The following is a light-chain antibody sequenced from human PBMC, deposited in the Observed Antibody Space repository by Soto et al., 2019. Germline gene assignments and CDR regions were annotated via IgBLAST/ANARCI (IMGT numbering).Light chain of an antibody. J-gene: IGKJ1*01. CDR1: QSVSSY. CDR3: QQRNTWPRT. V-gene: IGKV3-11*01. Sequence: EIVLTQSPATLSLSPGERATLSCRASQSVSSYLAWYQQKPGQAPRLLIYDASNRATGIPARFSGSGSGTAFTLTISSLEPADFAVYYCQQRNTWPRTFGQGTKVEI. CDR2: DAS.